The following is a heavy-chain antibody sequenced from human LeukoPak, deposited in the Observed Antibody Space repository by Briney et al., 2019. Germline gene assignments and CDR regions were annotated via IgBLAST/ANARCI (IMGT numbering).Heavy chain of an antibody. J-gene: IGHJ4*02. D-gene: IGHD1-26*01. CDR1: GGSISSYY. CDR3: AREDAKRYSGSYLDY. Sequence: SETLSRTCTVSGGSISSYYWSWIRQPPGKGLEWIGYIQYSGSTNYNPSLKSRVTISVDTSKIQFSLKLSSVTAADTAVYYCAREDAKRYSGSYLDYWGQGTLVTVSS. V-gene: IGHV4-59*01. CDR2: IQYSGST.